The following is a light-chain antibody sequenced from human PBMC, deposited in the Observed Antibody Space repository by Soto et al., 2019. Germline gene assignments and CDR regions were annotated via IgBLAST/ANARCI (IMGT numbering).Light chain of an antibody. CDR3: QSYDSSLSGSYV. Sequence: QSVLTQPPSVSGAPGQRVTISCTGSSSNIGAGYDVHWYQQLPGTAPKLLISGNSNRPSGVPDRFSGSKSGTSASLAITGLQAEDEADYYCQSYDSSLSGSYVFGTGPRSPS. CDR2: GNS. CDR1: SSNIGAGYD. V-gene: IGLV1-40*01. J-gene: IGLJ1*01.